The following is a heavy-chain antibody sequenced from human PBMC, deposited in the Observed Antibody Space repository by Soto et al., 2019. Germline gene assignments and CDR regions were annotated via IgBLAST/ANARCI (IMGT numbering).Heavy chain of an antibody. CDR1: VGSFSGYY. CDR2: INHSGST. Sequence: QVQLQQWGAGLLKPSETLSLTCAVYVGSFSGYYWCWMRQPPGKGLEWIVEINHSGSTNYNPSLKSRVTISVDTSKNQFSLKLSSVTAADTAVYYCARAYGRNFDYWGQGTMVTVSS. D-gene: IGHD3-10*01. J-gene: IGHJ4*02. V-gene: IGHV4-34*01. CDR3: ARAYGRNFDY.